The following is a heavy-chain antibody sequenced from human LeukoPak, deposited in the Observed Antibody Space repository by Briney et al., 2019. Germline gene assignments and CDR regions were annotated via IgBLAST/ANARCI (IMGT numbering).Heavy chain of an antibody. J-gene: IGHJ6*02. CDR3: ARWAARLYSYYYYGMDV. CDR2: INHSGST. Sequence: SETLSLTCTVSGGPISSYYWSWIRQPPGKGLEWIGEINHSGSTNYNPSLKSRVTISVDTSKNQFSLKLSSVTAADTAVYYCARWAARLYSYYYYGMDVWGQGTTVTVSS. CDR1: GGPISSYY. D-gene: IGHD6-6*01. V-gene: IGHV4-34*01.